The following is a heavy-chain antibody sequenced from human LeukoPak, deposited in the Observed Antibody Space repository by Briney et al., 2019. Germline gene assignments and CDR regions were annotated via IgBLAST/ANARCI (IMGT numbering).Heavy chain of an antibody. Sequence: ASVKVSCKASGYTFTSYYMHWVRQAPGQGLEWMGIINPSGGSTSYAQKFQGRVTMTRDTSTSTVYMELSSLRSEDTAVYYCARGLRYSYGPTGKHDAFDIWGQGTTVTVSS. CDR1: GYTFTSYY. V-gene: IGHV1-46*03. CDR3: ARGLRYSYGPTGKHDAFDI. J-gene: IGHJ3*02. CDR2: INPSGGST. D-gene: IGHD5-18*01.